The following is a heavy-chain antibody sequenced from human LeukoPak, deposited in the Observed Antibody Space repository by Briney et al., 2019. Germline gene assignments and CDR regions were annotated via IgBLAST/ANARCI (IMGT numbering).Heavy chain of an antibody. J-gene: IGHJ4*02. CDR1: GGSFSGYY. Sequence: SETLSLTCAVYGGSFSGYYWSWIRQPPGKGLEWIGEINHSGSTNYNPSLKSRVTVPVDTSKNQFSLKLSSVTAADTAVYYCAREFFSYSSSWYFDYWGQGTLVTVSS. D-gene: IGHD6-13*01. CDR3: AREFFSYSSSWYFDY. V-gene: IGHV4-34*01. CDR2: INHSGST.